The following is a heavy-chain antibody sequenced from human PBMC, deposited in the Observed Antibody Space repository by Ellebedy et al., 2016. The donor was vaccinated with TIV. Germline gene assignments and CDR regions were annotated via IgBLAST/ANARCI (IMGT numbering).Heavy chain of an antibody. V-gene: IGHV4-61*08. CDR1: AGSVTNEGRT. CDR2: IYNGGAT. CDR3: ATHRDEWLTTGLEY. J-gene: IGHJ4*02. D-gene: IGHD6-19*01. Sequence: MPGGSLRLSCSFSAGSVTNEGRTWTWIRQPPGGGLQLIGYIYNGGATNYNVSLRGRATIDVDTSNNQISLQLRSVTAEETAVYYCATHRDEWLTTGLEYWGQGTVVIVSS.